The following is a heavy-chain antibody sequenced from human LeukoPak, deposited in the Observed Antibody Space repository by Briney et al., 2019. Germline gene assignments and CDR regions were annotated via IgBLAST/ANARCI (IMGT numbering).Heavy chain of an antibody. Sequence: GASVKVSCKASGYTFTGYYMHWVRQAPGQGLEWMGWINPNSGGTNYAQKFQGRVTMTRDTSISTAYMELSGLRSDDTAVYYCARPPCSGGSCYPEYFDYWGQGTLVTVSS. CDR2: INPNSGGT. D-gene: IGHD2-15*01. CDR1: GYTFTGYY. J-gene: IGHJ4*02. V-gene: IGHV1-2*02. CDR3: ARPPCSGGSCYPEYFDY.